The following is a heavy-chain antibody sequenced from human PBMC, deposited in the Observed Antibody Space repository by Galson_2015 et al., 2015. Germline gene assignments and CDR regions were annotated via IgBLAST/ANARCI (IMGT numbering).Heavy chain of an antibody. CDR1: EFTFSSYY. Sequence: SLRPSCAASEFTFSSYYMSWVRQAPGKGLEWVSSISSTTTYIYYADSVKGRFTISRDNAKNSLYLQMNSLGAEDTAVYYCARQILDYDFWSGYYPTNIDYWGQGTLVTVSS. V-gene: IGHV3-21*01. CDR3: ARQILDYDFWSGYYPTNIDY. J-gene: IGHJ4*02. D-gene: IGHD3-3*01. CDR2: ISSTTTYI.